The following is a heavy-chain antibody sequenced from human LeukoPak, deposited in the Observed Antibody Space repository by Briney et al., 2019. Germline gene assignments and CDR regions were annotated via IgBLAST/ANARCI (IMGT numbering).Heavy chain of an antibody. CDR1: GFTFHDSA. J-gene: IGHJ4*02. CDR2: ISWNSGNI. Sequence: GRSLRLSCAASGFTFHDSAMHWVRQAPGKGLEWVSSISWNSGNIGYADSVKGRFTISRDNVKNSLYLQMNSLKAEDTALYYCATGPNYYGTFDYWGQGTLATVSS. CDR3: ATGPNYYGTFDY. D-gene: IGHD3-10*01. V-gene: IGHV3-9*01.